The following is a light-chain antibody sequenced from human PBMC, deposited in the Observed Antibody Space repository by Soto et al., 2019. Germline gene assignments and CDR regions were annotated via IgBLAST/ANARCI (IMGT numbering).Light chain of an antibody. J-gene: IGKJ1*01. CDR1: QSVSSNS. CDR3: QQYGSSPWT. Sequence: IVLTQSPDTLCLSPGDTATLSCSATQSVSSNSLAWYQQKPGQAPGLLIYAAATRATGIPDRFSGSGSGTDFTLTISRLEPEDFAVYCCQQYGSSPWTFGQGTKVDIK. CDR2: AAA. V-gene: IGKV3-20*01.